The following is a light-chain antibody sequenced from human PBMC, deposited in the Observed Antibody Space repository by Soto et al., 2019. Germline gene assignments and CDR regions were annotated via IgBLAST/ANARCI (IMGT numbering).Light chain of an antibody. Sequence: QSVLTQPPSVSAAPGQEVTISCSGSSSNIGNNFVSWYQHLPGTAPKLLIYDNNKRPSGIPDRFSGTKSGTSATLGITGLQTGDEAHYYCATWDSSLIAGVFGGGTKL. CDR1: SSNIGNNF. CDR2: DNN. CDR3: ATWDSSLIAGV. V-gene: IGLV1-51*01. J-gene: IGLJ2*01.